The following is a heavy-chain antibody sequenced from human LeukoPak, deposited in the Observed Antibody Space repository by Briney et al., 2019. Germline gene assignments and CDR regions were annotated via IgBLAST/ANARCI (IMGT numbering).Heavy chain of an antibody. D-gene: IGHD3-10*01. CDR3: ARGGDELLWFGGPTLS. CDR1: GFTFSSYS. Sequence: GGSLRLSCAASGFTFSSYSMNWVRQAPGKGLEWVSSISSSSSYIYYADSVKGRFTISRDNSKNTLYLQMNSLRAEDTAVYYCARGGDELLWFGGPTLSWGQGTLVTVSS. J-gene: IGHJ5*02. CDR2: ISSSSSYI. V-gene: IGHV3-21*01.